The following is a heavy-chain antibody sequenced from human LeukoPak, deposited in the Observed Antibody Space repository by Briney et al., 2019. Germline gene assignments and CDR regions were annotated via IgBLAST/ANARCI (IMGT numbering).Heavy chain of an antibody. J-gene: IGHJ3*02. V-gene: IGHV1-18*01. D-gene: IGHD3-10*01. CDR1: GYSFTNYG. Sequence: ASVKVSCKTSGYSFTNYGISWVRQAPGQGLEWMGWISAYNGNPIYAQKLQGRVTMSTDTSTSTVYMELRSLRSDDTAVYYCARGSRVYAFDIWGQGTMVTVSS. CDR2: ISAYNGNP. CDR3: ARGSRVYAFDI.